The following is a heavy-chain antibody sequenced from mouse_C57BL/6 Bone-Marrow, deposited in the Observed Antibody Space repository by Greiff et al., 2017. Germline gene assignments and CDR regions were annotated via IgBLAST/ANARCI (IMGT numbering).Heavy chain of an antibody. Sequence: VMLVESGPGLVQPSQSLSITCTVSGFSLTSYGVHWVRQSPGKGLEWLGVIWRGGSTDYNAAFMSRQSITEDNSKSQVFFKMNSLQADDTAMYYCAKSGGYYFSYFDVWGTGTTVTVSS. D-gene: IGHD2-3*01. CDR2: IWRGGST. CDR1: GFSLTSYG. V-gene: IGHV2-5*01. CDR3: AKSGGYYFSYFDV. J-gene: IGHJ1*03.